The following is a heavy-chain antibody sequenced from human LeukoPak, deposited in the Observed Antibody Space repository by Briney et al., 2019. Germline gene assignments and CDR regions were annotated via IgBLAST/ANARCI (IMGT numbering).Heavy chain of an antibody. D-gene: IGHD3-9*01. CDR1: GGSISRYY. CDR3: ARVPDILTNNWFDP. CDR2: IYYSGST. Sequence: SETLSLTCTVSGGSISRYYWSWIRQPPGKGLEWIGYIYYSGSTNYNPSLKSRVTISVDTSKNQFSLKLSYVTAADTAVYYCARVPDILTNNWFDPWGQGTLVTVSS. J-gene: IGHJ5*02. V-gene: IGHV4-59*01.